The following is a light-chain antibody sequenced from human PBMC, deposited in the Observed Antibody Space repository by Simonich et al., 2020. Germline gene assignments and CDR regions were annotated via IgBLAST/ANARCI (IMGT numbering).Light chain of an antibody. CDR1: QSLLHSDGKSY. Sequence: DIVMTQTPLSLSVTPGQPASISYKSSQSLLHSDGKSYLNWYLQKPGHSPQLLIYEGSNRFSGVPDRFSGSGSGTEFTLKISRVEAEDVGVYYCMQSIQLPITFGQGTRLEIK. CDR3: MQSIQLPIT. V-gene: IGKV2D-29*02. J-gene: IGKJ5*01. CDR2: EGS.